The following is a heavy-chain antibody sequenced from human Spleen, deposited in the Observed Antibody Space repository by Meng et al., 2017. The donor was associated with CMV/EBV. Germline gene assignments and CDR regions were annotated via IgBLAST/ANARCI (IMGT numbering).Heavy chain of an antibody. CDR3: ARPNWNDAADAFDI. CDR1: GFTFSSYW. D-gene: IGHD1-1*01. CDR2: IKQDGSEK. Sequence: GESLKISCAASGFTFSSYWMSWVRQAPGKGLEWVANIKQDGSEKYYVDSVKGRFTISRDNAKNSLYLQMNSLRAEDTAVYYCARPNWNDAADAFDIWGQGTMVTVSS. V-gene: IGHV3-7*01. J-gene: IGHJ3*02.